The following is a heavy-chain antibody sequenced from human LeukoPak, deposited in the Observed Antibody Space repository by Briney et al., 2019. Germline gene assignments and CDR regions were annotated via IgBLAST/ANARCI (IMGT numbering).Heavy chain of an antibody. CDR2: IYYSGST. J-gene: IGHJ4*02. D-gene: IGHD3-22*01. V-gene: IGHV4-59*01. Sequence: PSESLSLTCTVSGGSISSYYCGWSRQPPGKGLEWIGCIYYSGSTNSNPSIKSRVTKSVDTSNNQFSLKLSSVTAADTAVYYCARNQWLNGWVDYWGQGTLVTVSS. CDR3: ARNQWLNGWVDY. CDR1: GGSISSYY.